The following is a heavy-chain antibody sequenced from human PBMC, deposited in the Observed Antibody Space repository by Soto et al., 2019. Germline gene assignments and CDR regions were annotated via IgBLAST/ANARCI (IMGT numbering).Heavy chain of an antibody. V-gene: IGHV3-23*01. Sequence: VGPLRLSNTAAWVTFISFGGSWVSQNKGKGLEWVSAISGSGGSTYYADSVKGRFTISRDNSKNTLYLQMNSLRAEDTAVYYCAKVRNPGNSSGRYYSDYWRQGTLVTVSS. D-gene: IGHD6-19*01. CDR1: WVTFISFG. CDR2: ISGSGGST. CDR3: AKVRNPGNSSGRYYSDY. J-gene: IGHJ4*02.